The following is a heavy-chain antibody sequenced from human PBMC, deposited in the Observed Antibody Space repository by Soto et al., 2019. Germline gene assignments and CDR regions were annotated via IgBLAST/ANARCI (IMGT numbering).Heavy chain of an antibody. Sequence: QVQLVQSGAEVKKPGSSVKVSCKASGGTFSSHAISWVRQAPGKGLEWMGGIIPIFGTANYAQKFQGRVTITADESTSTPYMELSSLRSEDTAVYYCARGIVPAAMPLGAEYFQHWGQGTLVTVSS. V-gene: IGHV1-69*12. CDR1: GGTFSSHA. CDR3: ARGIVPAAMPLGAEYFQH. D-gene: IGHD2-2*01. CDR2: IIPIFGTA. J-gene: IGHJ1*01.